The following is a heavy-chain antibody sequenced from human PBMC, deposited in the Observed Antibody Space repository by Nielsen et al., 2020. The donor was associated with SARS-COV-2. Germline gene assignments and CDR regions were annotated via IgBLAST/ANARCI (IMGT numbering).Heavy chain of an antibody. Sequence: SETLSLTCAVYGGSFSGYYWSWIRQPPGKGLEWIGEINHSGSTNYNPSLKSRVTISVDTSKNQFSLTLSSLTAADTAVYYCARGRYCSGDNCRYYYYYMDVWGKGTTVTVSS. CDR2: INHSGST. V-gene: IGHV4-34*01. D-gene: IGHD6-19*01. CDR3: ARGRYCSGDNCRYYYYYMDV. CDR1: GGSFSGYY. J-gene: IGHJ6*03.